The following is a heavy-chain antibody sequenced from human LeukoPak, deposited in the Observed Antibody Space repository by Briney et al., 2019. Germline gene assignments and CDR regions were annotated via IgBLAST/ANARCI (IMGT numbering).Heavy chain of an antibody. CDR1: GFTFSSYS. CDR2: ISSSSSTI. CDR3: ASREYYGSGESGY. V-gene: IGHV3-48*01. D-gene: IGHD3-10*01. J-gene: IGHJ4*02. Sequence: GGSLRLSCAASGFTFSSYSMNWGCQAPGKGVGGVSYISSSSSTIYYADSVKGRFTISRDNAKNSLYLQMDSLRAEDTAVYYCASREYYGSGESGYWGQGTLVTVSS.